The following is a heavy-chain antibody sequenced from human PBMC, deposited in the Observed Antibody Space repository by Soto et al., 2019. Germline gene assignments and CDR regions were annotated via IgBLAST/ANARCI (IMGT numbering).Heavy chain of an antibody. CDR1: GASMNDYY. Sequence: QVQLQESGPGLVKPSETLSLTCTVSGASMNDYYGSWIRQPPGKGLEWSGYMHYSGYSNYNASLKSRVTISIDRSKNQISLNLRSVTAADTAVYYCARSGHSFGGAVWGQGTRVTVSS. D-gene: IGHD3-16*01. CDR2: MHYSGYS. CDR3: ARSGHSFGGAV. V-gene: IGHV4-59*01. J-gene: IGHJ4*02.